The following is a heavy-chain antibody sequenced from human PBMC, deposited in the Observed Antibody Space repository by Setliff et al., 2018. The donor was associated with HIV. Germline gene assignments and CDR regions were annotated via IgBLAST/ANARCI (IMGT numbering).Heavy chain of an antibody. V-gene: IGHV4-59*01. Sequence: SETLSLTCTVSGGSISSYYWSWIRQPPGKGLEWVGYIYYSGSTNYNPSLKSRVTISVDTSKNQFSLTLNSVTAADTAVYYCARGAFGSLGYWGQGTLVTVSS. CDR1: GGSISSYY. CDR2: IYYSGST. D-gene: IGHD7-27*01. CDR3: ARGAFGSLGY. J-gene: IGHJ4*02.